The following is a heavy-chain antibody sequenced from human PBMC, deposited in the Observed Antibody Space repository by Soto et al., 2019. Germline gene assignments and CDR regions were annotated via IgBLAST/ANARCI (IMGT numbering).Heavy chain of an antibody. V-gene: IGHV3-73*01. D-gene: IGHD3-16*01. Sequence: SLRLSCAASGFAFSGSAIYWVRQASGKGPEWVGRIRSKGHNYATEYAASVKGRFTISRDDSKNTAYLQMNSLQTEDTAVYYCTRDLFSYDYSGILWFDPWGQGTLVTVSS. J-gene: IGHJ5*02. CDR3: TRDLFSYDYSGILWFDP. CDR2: IRSKGHNYAT. CDR1: GFAFSGSA.